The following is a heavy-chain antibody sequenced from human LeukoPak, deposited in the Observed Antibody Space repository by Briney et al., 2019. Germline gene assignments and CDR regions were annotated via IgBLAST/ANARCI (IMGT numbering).Heavy chain of an antibody. CDR2: ISSTSAYI. V-gene: IGHV3-21*06. Sequence: GGSLRLSCVGSGFPFSFYSMNWVRQAPGKGLEWVSSISSTSAYIYNADSLKGRFTISRDNSKNSVYLQMNGLRAEDTAIYYCARGPGYYDSTGYYYQGFDYWAREPWSPSPQ. J-gene: IGHJ4*02. D-gene: IGHD3-22*01. CDR3: ARGPGYYDSTGYYYQGFDY. CDR1: GFPFSFYS.